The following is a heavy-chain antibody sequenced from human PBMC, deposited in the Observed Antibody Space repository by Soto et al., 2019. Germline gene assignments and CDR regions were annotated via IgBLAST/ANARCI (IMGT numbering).Heavy chain of an antibody. CDR1: GGSISSGDYY. CDR2: IYYSGST. D-gene: IGHD4-17*01. J-gene: IGHJ4*02. V-gene: IGHV4-30-4*01. Sequence: QVQLQESGPGLVKPSQTLSLTCTVSGGSISSGDYYWSWIRQPPGKGLEWIGYIYYSGSTYYNPSLKSRVTISVDTSKSQFSLKLSSVTAADTAVYYCARLCTSWDYGDYLFDYWGQGTLVTVSS. CDR3: ARLCTSWDYGDYLFDY.